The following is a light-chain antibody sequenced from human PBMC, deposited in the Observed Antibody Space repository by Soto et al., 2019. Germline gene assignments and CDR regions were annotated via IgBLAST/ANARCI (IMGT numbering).Light chain of an antibody. V-gene: IGKV1-33*01. J-gene: IGKJ2*01. Sequence: DIQMTQSPSSLSASIGDRVTITCQASQDIKNFLNWYQQKPGKAPKLLIYYASNLETGVPSRFSGSGSGTDFPFTISSLQPEDIATYYCHQFDNLPYTFGRGTKLEIK. CDR3: HQFDNLPYT. CDR2: YAS. CDR1: QDIKNF.